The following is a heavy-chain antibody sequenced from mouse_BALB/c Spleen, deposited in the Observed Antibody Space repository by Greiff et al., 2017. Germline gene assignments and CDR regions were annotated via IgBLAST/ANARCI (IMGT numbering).Heavy chain of an antibody. CDR3: ARLYSNPGYYAMDY. CDR2: ISSGGSYT. Sequence: EVQLVESGGGLVKPGGSLKLSCAASGFTFSSYAMSWVRQTPEKRLEWVATISSGGSYTYYPDSVKGRFTISRDNAKNTLYLQMSSLRSEDTAMYYCARLYSNPGYYAMDYWGQGTSVTVSS. J-gene: IGHJ4*01. CDR1: GFTFSSYA. D-gene: IGHD2-5*01. V-gene: IGHV5-9-3*01.